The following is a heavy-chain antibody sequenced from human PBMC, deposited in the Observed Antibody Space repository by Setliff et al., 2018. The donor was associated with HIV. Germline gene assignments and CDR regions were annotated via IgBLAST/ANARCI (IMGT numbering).Heavy chain of an antibody. J-gene: IGHJ6*04. Sequence: ASVKVSCKAAGYTFTSYDINWVRQATGQGLEWMAWMKPNSGNTGYTQKFQGRVTITRNTSITTAYMELSSLRSEDTAVYYCARGDNWNYIGRPSLYMDVWGKGTTVTVSS. CDR1: GYTFTSYD. D-gene: IGHD1-7*01. CDR2: MKPNSGNT. CDR3: ARGDNWNYIGRPSLYMDV. V-gene: IGHV1-8*03.